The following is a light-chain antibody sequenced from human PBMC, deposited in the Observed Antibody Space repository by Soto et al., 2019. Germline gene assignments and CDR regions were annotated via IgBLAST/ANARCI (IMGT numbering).Light chain of an antibody. CDR2: GAS. Sequence: EIVLTQSPGTLSLSPGERATLYCRASQSVSSGYLAWYQQKPGQAPRLLIYGASRRVTGIPDRFLGSGSGTDFTLTISRLEPEDFAVYHCHQYGSSPWTFGQGTKVEIK. CDR1: QSVSSGY. V-gene: IGKV3-20*01. CDR3: HQYGSSPWT. J-gene: IGKJ1*01.